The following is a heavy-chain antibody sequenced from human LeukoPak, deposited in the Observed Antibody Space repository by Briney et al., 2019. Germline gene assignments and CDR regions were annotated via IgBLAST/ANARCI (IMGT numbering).Heavy chain of an antibody. CDR1: GDSISSSDHY. Sequence: SETLSLTCTLSGDSISSSDHYWVWIRQSPGKGLEWIGSVSQSGNTYYKSSLKSRVTVSIDTSKNEFSLILTSVTAADTAEYYCARHLYYSASAFWYIDLWGRGTPVIVSP. V-gene: IGHV4-39*01. CDR3: ARHLYYSASAFWYIDL. CDR2: VSQSGNT. J-gene: IGHJ2*01. D-gene: IGHD3-10*01.